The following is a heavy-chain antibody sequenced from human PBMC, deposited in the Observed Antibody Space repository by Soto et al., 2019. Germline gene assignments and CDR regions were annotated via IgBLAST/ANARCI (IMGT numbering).Heavy chain of an antibody. CDR1: GFTFTSST. J-gene: IGHJ4*02. CDR3: AEGGSKLNY. Sequence: QMQLVQSGPEVKKPGTSVKVSCKASGFTFTSSTVQWVRQARGQRLEWIGWIVVGSGNTNYARKIQERVTITRDMSTSTAYMELSSLRSEATAVYYCAEGGSKLNYWGQGTLVTVSS. CDR2: IVVGSGNT. D-gene: IGHD1-26*01. V-gene: IGHV1-58*01.